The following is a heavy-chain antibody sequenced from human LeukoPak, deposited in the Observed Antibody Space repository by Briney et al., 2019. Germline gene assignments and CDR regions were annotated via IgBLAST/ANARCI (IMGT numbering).Heavy chain of an antibody. V-gene: IGHV1-2*02. J-gene: IGHJ3*02. Sequence: SVKVSCKASGYTFTSYYMHWVRQAPGQGLEWMGWINPNSGGTNYAQKFQGRVTMTRDTSISTAYMELSRLRSDDTAVYYCAREGRYCSSTSCLDAFDIWGQGTMVTVSS. CDR3: AREGRYCSSTSCLDAFDI. CDR2: INPNSGGT. D-gene: IGHD2-2*01. CDR1: GYTFTSYY.